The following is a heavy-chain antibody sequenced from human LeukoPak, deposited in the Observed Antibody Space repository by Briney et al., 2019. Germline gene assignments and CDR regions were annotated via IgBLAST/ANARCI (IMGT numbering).Heavy chain of an antibody. CDR2: IRYDGSNK. Sequence: PGGSLRLSCAASGFTFSSYGMHWVRQAPGKGLEWVAFIRYDGSNKYYADFVKGRFTISRDNSKNTLYLQMNSLRAEDTAVYYCAKRMIVVASPDYWGQGTLVTVTS. CDR1: GFTFSSYG. V-gene: IGHV3-30*02. J-gene: IGHJ4*02. D-gene: IGHD3-22*01. CDR3: AKRMIVVASPDY.